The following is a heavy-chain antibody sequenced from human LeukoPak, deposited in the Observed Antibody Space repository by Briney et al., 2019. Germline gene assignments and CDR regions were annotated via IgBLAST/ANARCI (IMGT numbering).Heavy chain of an antibody. CDR3: ARHENNWNFDY. J-gene: IGHJ4*02. CDR1: GGSISGYY. V-gene: IGHV4-4*09. D-gene: IGHD1-20*01. Sequence: SETLSLTCTVSGGSISGYYWSWIRQPPGKGLEWIGYIYTSGSTNYNPSLKSRVTISVDTSKNQFSLKLSSVTAADTAVYYCARHENNWNFDYWGQGTLVTVSS. CDR2: IYTSGST.